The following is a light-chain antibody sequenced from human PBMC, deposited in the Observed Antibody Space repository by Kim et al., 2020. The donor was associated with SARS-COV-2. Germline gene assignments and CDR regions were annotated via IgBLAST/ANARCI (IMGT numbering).Light chain of an antibody. V-gene: IGLV3-25*03. CDR2: KDR. CDR3: QSADSSGTSYV. Sequence: SYELTQPPSVSVSPGQTARITCSGDALPKQYAYWYQQKPGQAPVLVIYKDRERPSGIPERFSGSSSGTTVTLTISGVQAEDEADYYCQSADSSGTSYVFG. CDR1: ALPKQY. J-gene: IGLJ1*01.